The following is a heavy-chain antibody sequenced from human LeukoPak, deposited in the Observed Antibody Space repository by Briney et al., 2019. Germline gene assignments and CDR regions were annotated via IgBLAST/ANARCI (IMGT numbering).Heavy chain of an antibody. CDR3: AKDLNQAGGYCSGGSCYSVDH. D-gene: IGHD2-15*01. J-gene: IGHJ5*02. V-gene: IGHV1-2*02. CDR1: GYTFTGHY. Sequence: ASVKVSCKASGYTFTGHYIHWVRQAPGRGLEWMGWINPNSGSTNYAQKFQGRVTMTRDTSISIAYMELTRLRSDDTAVYYCAKDLNQAGGYCSGGSCYSVDHWGQGTLVTVSS. CDR2: INPNSGST.